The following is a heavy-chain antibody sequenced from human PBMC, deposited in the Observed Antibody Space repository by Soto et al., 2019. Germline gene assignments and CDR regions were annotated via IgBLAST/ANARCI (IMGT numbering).Heavy chain of an antibody. Sequence: PGGSLRLSCSVSGVTFSNYAMHWVRQAPGKGLEYVSAIRSDGGGTYYADPVKGRFTISRDNSKNTLYLQMSSLRAEDTAVYFCAGIDYSTSAGVWGQGTTVTVSS. CDR2: IRSDGGGT. CDR3: AGIDYSTSAGV. V-gene: IGHV3-64*04. CDR1: GVTFSNYA. D-gene: IGHD6-13*01. J-gene: IGHJ6*02.